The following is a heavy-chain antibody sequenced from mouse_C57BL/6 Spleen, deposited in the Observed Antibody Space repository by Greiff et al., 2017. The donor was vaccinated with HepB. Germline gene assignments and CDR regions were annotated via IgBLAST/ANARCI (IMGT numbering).Heavy chain of an antibody. CDR1: GFTFSSYA. J-gene: IGHJ4*01. CDR3: TRADLLWGAMDY. D-gene: IGHD2-1*01. V-gene: IGHV5-9-1*02. Sequence: EVMLVESGEGLVKPGGSLKLSCAASGFTFSSYAMSWVSQTPEKRLEWVAYISSGGDYIYYADTVKGRFTISRDNARNTLYLQMSSLKSEDTAMYYCTRADLLWGAMDYWGQGTSVTVSS. CDR2: ISSGGDYI.